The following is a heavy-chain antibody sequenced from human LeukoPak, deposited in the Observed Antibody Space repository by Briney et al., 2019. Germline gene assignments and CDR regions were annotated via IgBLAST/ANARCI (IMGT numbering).Heavy chain of an antibody. CDR2: ISGSGGST. V-gene: IGHV3-23*01. Sequence: GGSLRLSCAASGFTFSSYEMNWVRQAPGKGLEWVSAISGSGGSTYYADSVKGRFTISRDNSKNTLYLQMNSLRAEDTAVYYCAKDREGNRGLLWFGELLNYWGQGTLVTVSS. CDR1: GFTFSSYE. J-gene: IGHJ4*02. D-gene: IGHD3-10*01. CDR3: AKDREGNRGLLWFGELLNY.